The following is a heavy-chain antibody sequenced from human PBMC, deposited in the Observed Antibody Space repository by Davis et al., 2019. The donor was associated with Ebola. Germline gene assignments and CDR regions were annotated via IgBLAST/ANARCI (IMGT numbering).Heavy chain of an antibody. V-gene: IGHV4-34*01. CDR1: GGSFSANY. CDR3: GSGRDYTWNY. J-gene: IGHJ4*02. D-gene: IGHD1-20*01. CDR2: VSHRGDT. Sequence: MPSETLSLTCAVYGGSFSANYYTWIRQPPGRGLEWIGEVSHRGDTIYTSSFESRVTISVDTSKNQFSLKLPSVTAADTAVYFCGSGRDYTWNYWGQGTLVTVSP.